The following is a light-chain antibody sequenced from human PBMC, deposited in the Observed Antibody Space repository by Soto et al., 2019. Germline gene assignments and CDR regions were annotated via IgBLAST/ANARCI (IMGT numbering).Light chain of an antibody. CDR2: GAT. Sequence: EILLTQSPATLSVSPGETATLSCRASQNVLSDLAWYQQKPGQAPRLLVYGATTRATDAPAKFRGSGSGTEFSLTISSLRSEDFATNYCQQYRSWPRTFGQGSKVEI. CDR1: QNVLSD. J-gene: IGKJ1*01. CDR3: QQYRSWPRT. V-gene: IGKV3-15*01.